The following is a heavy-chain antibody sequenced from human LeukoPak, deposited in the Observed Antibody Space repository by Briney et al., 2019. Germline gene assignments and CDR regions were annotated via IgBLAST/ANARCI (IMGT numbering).Heavy chain of an antibody. CDR3: TTEVYYGDYPFDY. Sequence: GGSLRLSCTASGFTFSSYSMNWVRQAPGKGLEWVSYISSSSSTIYYADSVKGRFTISRDNAKNSLYLQMNSLRAEDTAVYYCTTEVYYGDYPFDYWGQGTLVTVSS. CDR2: ISSSSSTI. D-gene: IGHD4-17*01. CDR1: GFTFSSYS. J-gene: IGHJ4*02. V-gene: IGHV3-48*04.